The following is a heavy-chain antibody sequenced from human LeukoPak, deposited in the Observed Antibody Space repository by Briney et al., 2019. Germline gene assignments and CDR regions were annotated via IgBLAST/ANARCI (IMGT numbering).Heavy chain of an antibody. J-gene: IGHJ4*02. CDR2: INHSGST. Sequence: SETLSLTCAVYGGSFSGYYWSWIRQPPGKGLEWIGEINHSGSTNYNPSLKTRATISVDTSKNQFSLNLSSVTAADTAVCYCARVPRAPTASPFDYWGQGTLVTVSS. CDR1: GGSFSGYY. D-gene: IGHD3-10*01. V-gene: IGHV4-34*01. CDR3: ARVPRAPTASPFDY.